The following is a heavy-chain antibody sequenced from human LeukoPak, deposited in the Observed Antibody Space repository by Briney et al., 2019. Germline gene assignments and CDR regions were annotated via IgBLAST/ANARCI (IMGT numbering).Heavy chain of an antibody. Sequence: PSETLSLTCAVSGYSISSGYYWGWIRQPPGKGLEWIGSIYHSGSTYYNPSLKSRVTISVDTSENQFSLKLNSVTAADTAVYYCARHRYYYDTSGYAFDCWGQGTLVTVSS. J-gene: IGHJ4*02. CDR2: IYHSGST. CDR3: ARHRYYYDTSGYAFDC. V-gene: IGHV4-38-2*01. CDR1: GYSISSGYY. D-gene: IGHD3-22*01.